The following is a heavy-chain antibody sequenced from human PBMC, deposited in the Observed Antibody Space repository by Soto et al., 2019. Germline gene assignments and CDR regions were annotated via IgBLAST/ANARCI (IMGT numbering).Heavy chain of an antibody. CDR1: GFTFSSYA. V-gene: IGHV3-23*01. J-gene: IGHJ4*02. D-gene: IGHD3-16*02. CDR2: ISGSGGST. Sequence: GGSLRLSCAASGFTFSSYAMSWVRQAPGKGLEWVSAISGSGGSTYYADSVKGRFTISRDNSKNTPYLQMNSLRAEDTAVYYCAKNRGFMITFGGVIVDFDYWGQGTLVTVSS. CDR3: AKNRGFMITFGGVIVDFDY.